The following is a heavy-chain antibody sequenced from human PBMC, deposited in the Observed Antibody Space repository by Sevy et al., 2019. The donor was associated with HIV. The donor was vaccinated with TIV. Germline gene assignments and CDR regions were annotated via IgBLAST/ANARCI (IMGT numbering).Heavy chain of an antibody. D-gene: IGHD3-22*01. Sequence: ASVKVSCKVSGYTLTELSMHWVRQAPGKGLEWMGGFDPEDGETIYAQKFQGRVTMTEDTSTDTAYMELSSLRSEDTDVYYCATMEYFYDSSAYLSGDYWGQGTLVTVSS. CDR1: GYTLTELS. J-gene: IGHJ4*02. CDR2: FDPEDGET. CDR3: ATMEYFYDSSAYLSGDY. V-gene: IGHV1-24*01.